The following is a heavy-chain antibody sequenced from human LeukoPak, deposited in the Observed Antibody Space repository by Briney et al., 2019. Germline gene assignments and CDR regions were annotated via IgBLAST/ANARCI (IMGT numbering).Heavy chain of an antibody. Sequence: ASVKVSCKASGYTFTSYGISWVRQAPGQGLGWMGWISAYNGNTNYAQKLQGRVTMTTDTSTSTAYMELRSLRSDDTAVYYCARDLDVNSSSWYSIYYYYYGMDVWGQGTTVTVSS. J-gene: IGHJ6*02. CDR1: GYTFTSYG. CDR3: ARDLDVNSSSWYSIYYYYYGMDV. D-gene: IGHD6-13*01. V-gene: IGHV1-18*01. CDR2: ISAYNGNT.